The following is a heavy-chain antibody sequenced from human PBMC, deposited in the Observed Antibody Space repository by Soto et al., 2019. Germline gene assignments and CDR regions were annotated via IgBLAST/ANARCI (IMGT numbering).Heavy chain of an antibody. CDR1: GYTFTGFY. CDR3: ARVGDGSYSPFHF. J-gene: IGHJ4*02. CDR2: INPNSGGT. Sequence: ASVKVSCKASGYTFTGFYLHWLRQAPRQGLEWMGWINPNSGGTNYAQKFQGRVTFTRDTSINTAYMEMTRLGSDDTAVYFCARVGDGSYSPFHFWGQGTPVTVSS. V-gene: IGHV1-2*02. D-gene: IGHD6-19*01.